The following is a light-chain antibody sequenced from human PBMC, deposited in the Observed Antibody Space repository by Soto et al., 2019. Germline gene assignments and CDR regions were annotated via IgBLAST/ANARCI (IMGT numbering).Light chain of an antibody. J-gene: IGLJ1*01. V-gene: IGLV2-11*01. CDR2: DVS. CDR3: CSYAGSYTYV. CDR1: SSDVGGYNY. Sequence: QSALTQPRSVSGSPGQSVTISCTGTSSDVGGYNYVSWYQQHPGKAPKLMIYDVSKRPSWVPDRFSGSKSGNTASLTISGLRAEDEADYYCCSYAGSYTYVFGTGTKLTVL.